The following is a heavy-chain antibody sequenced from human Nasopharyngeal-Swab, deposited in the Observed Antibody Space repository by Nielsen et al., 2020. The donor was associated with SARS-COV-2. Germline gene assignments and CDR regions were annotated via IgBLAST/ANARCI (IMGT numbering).Heavy chain of an antibody. Sequence: GRSLRPSCVASGLTSRDYWMSWVRQAPAKGLEWVASIKQDGSEKTYVDSVKGRFTISRDNAKNSLFLQMDSLRTEDTAFYYCARVGGRTSPMGSWGQGTLVTVSS. CDR3: ARVGGRTSPMGS. V-gene: IGHV3-7*01. CDR2: IKQDGSEK. CDR1: GLTSRDYW. D-gene: IGHD3-10*01. J-gene: IGHJ4*02.